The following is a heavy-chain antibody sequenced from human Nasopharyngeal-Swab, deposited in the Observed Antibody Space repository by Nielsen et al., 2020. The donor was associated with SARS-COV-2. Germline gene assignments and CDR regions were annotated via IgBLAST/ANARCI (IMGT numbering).Heavy chain of an antibody. Sequence: ASVKVSCKASGYTFTSYDINWVRQATGQGLEWMGWMNPNSGNTGYAQKFQGRVTMTRDTSTSTVYMELSSLRSEDTAVYYCARDPRDRYYYDSSGYQTPGFDYWGQGTLVTVSS. CDR3: ARDPRDRYYYDSSGYQTPGFDY. D-gene: IGHD3-22*01. V-gene: IGHV1-8*01. CDR1: GYTFTSYD. CDR2: MNPNSGNT. J-gene: IGHJ4*02.